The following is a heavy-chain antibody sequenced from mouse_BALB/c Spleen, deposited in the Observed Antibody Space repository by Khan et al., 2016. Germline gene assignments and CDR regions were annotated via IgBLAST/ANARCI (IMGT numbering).Heavy chain of an antibody. CDR3: ASAPSFAY. Sequence: EVELVESGPGLVKPSQSLSLTCTVTGYSITSDYAWNWIRQFPGNKLEWMGYISYSGSTSYNPSLKSRISITRDTSKNQFFLQLNSVTTEDTATYYFASAPSFAYWRQGALFTVSA. V-gene: IGHV3-2*02. D-gene: IGHD3-1*01. CDR1: GYSITSDYA. J-gene: IGHJ3*01. CDR2: ISYSGST.